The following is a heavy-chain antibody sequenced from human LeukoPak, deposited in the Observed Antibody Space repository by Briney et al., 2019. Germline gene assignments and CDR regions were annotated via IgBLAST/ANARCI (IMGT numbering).Heavy chain of an antibody. CDR2: INPNSGGT. V-gene: IGHV1-2*02. D-gene: IGHD4-17*01. CDR3: ARYRGDYGVAIAGTPLSY. Sequence: GASVKVSCKASGYTFTGYYMHWVRQAPGQGLEWMGWINPNSGGTNYAQKFQGRVTMTRDTSISTAYMELSRLRSDDTAVYYCARYRGDYGVAIAGTPLSYWGQGTLVTVSS. CDR1: GYTFTGYY. J-gene: IGHJ4*02.